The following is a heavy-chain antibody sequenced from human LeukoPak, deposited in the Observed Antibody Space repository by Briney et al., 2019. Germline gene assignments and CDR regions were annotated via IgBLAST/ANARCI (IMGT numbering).Heavy chain of an antibody. D-gene: IGHD1-26*01. CDR1: GGSVRSYG. CDR2: IYSTGST. Sequence: SETLSLTCDVSGGSVRSYGWGWVRQPAGKGLEWLGRIYSTGSTRFNPSLKSRLTLSIDTSTNQFSLKLTSVTAADTAVYFCARQGYTVSYYFLDYWSKGTLVTVSS. J-gene: IGHJ4*02. V-gene: IGHV4-4*07. CDR3: ARQGYTVSYYFLDY.